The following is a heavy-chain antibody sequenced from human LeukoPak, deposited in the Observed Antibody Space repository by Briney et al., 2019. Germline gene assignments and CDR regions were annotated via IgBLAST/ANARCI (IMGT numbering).Heavy chain of an antibody. V-gene: IGHV3-74*01. CDR1: GFTFSNYW. J-gene: IGHJ4*02. Sequence: GGSLRLSCAASGFTFSNYWMHWVRQAPGKGLEWVSRISDPGITTNYADSVKGRFTISRDNAKNTLYLQMNSLRAEDTAVYYCASVGYSSGWIFDYWGQGTLVTVSS. CDR3: ASVGYSSGWIFDY. D-gene: IGHD6-19*01. CDR2: ISDPGITT.